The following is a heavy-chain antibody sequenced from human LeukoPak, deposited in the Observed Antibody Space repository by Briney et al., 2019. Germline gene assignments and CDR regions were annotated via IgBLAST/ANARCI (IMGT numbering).Heavy chain of an antibody. Sequence: GASVKVSCKASGYTFTSYAMHWVRQAPGQRLEWMGWINAGNGNTKYSQKFQGRVTITRDTSASTAYMELSSLRSEDTAVYYCARELDYYDSSGHYNWFDPWGQGTLVTVSS. D-gene: IGHD3-22*01. CDR3: ARELDYYDSSGHYNWFDP. V-gene: IGHV1-3*01. CDR1: GYTFTSYA. CDR2: INAGNGNT. J-gene: IGHJ5*02.